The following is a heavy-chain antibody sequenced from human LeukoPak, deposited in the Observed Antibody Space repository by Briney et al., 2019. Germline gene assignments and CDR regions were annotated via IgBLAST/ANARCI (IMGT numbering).Heavy chain of an antibody. Sequence: PSETLSLTCTVSGGSISSGGYYWSWIRQPPGKGLEWIGYIYHSGSTYYNPSLKSRVTISVGRSKNQFSLKLSSVTAADTAVYYCARASATGTLDVWGKGTTVTVSS. V-gene: IGHV4-30-2*01. CDR2: IYHSGST. J-gene: IGHJ6*04. CDR1: GGSISSGGYY. CDR3: ARASATGTLDV. D-gene: IGHD4-11*01.